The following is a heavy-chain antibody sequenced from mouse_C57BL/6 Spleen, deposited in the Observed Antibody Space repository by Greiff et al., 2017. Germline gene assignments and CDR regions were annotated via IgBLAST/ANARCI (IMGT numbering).Heavy chain of an antibody. D-gene: IGHD2-4*01. CDR2: ISDGGSYT. Sequence: EVQVVESGGGLVKPGGSLKLSCAASGFTFSSYAMSWVRQTPEKRLEWVATISDGGSYTYYPDNVKGRFTISRDNAKNNLYLQMSHLKSEDTAMYYCARDHDYDYFDYWGQGTTLTVSS. CDR3: ARDHDYDYFDY. J-gene: IGHJ2*01. CDR1: GFTFSSYA. V-gene: IGHV5-4*01.